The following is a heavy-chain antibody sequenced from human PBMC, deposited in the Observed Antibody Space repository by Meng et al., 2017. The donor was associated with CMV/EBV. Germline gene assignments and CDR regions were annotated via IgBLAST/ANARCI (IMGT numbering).Heavy chain of an antibody. CDR1: GYTFTSYD. J-gene: IGHJ6*02. V-gene: IGHV1-8*01. D-gene: IGHD3-22*01. CDR3: VRDQGGESMIAVLIERFGMDV. Sequence: ASVKVSCKASGYTFTSYDINWVRQATGQGLEWMGWMNPNSGNTGYAQKFQGRLTISRDNSKNNLYLQMNSLTVEDTAVYYCVRDQGGESMIAVLIERFGMDVWGQGTTVTVSS. CDR2: MNPNSGNT.